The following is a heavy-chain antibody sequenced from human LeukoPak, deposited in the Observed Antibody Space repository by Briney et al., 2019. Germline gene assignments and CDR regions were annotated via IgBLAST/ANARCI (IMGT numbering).Heavy chain of an antibody. CDR1: GYSISSGYY. Sequence: SETLSLTCTVSGYSISSGYYWGWIRQPPGKGLEWIGSIYHSGSTYYNPSLKSRVTISVDTSKNQFPLKLSSVTAADTAVYYCARDYSLTAGWYFDYWGQGTLVTVSS. V-gene: IGHV4-38-2*02. J-gene: IGHJ4*02. CDR3: ARDYSLTAGWYFDY. D-gene: IGHD5-18*01. CDR2: IYHSGST.